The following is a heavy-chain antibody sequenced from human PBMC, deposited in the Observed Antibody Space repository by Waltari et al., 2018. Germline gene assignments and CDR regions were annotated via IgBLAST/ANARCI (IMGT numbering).Heavy chain of an antibody. CDR2: IYYSGST. J-gene: IGHJ3*02. V-gene: IGHV4-59*01. CDR1: GGSISRYY. CDR3: ARSRWELEGDAFDI. Sequence: QVQLQESGPGLVKPSETLSLTCTVSGGSISRYYWRWVRQPPGKGLEWIGYIYYSGSTNYNPSLKSRVTISVDTSKNQFSLKLSSVTAADTAVYYCARSRWELEGDAFDIWGQGTMVTVSS. D-gene: IGHD1-26*01.